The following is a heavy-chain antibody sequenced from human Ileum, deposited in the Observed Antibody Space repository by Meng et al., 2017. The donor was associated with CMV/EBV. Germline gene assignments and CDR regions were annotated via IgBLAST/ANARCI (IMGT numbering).Heavy chain of an antibody. CDR1: GFTFSSYG. J-gene: IGHJ4*02. CDR2: ISYDGSNK. CDR3: AKDYHGSGSYHFDY. Sequence: ASGFTFSSYGMPWVRQAPGKGLEWVAVISYDGSNKNYADSVKGRFTISRDNSKNTLYLEMNSLRAEDTAVYYCAKDYHGSGSYHFDYWGQGTLVTVSS. D-gene: IGHD3-10*01. V-gene: IGHV3-30*18.